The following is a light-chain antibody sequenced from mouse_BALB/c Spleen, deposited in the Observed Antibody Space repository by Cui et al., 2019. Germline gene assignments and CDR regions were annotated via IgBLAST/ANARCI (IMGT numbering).Light chain of an antibody. J-gene: IGKJ1*01. CDR1: KGIREY. Sequence: DVQIIQSPSYLVASLGESISINCRASKGIREYLAWYQEKPGKTNKLLIYSGSNLKSGVPSRFSGSGSGTDFTLTISSLEPEDFAIYYCQQRNAYPWTFGGGTKLEIK. CDR3: QQRNAYPWT. V-gene: IGKV16-104*01. CDR2: SGS.